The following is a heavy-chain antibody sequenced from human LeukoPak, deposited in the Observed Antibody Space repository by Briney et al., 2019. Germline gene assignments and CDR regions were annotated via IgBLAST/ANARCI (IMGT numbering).Heavy chain of an antibody. V-gene: IGHV1-2*06. CDR1: GYTFTDYY. D-gene: IGHD6-19*01. Sequence: GASVKVSCKASGYTFTDYYMHWVRQAPGQGLEWMGRINPNSGGTNYAQKFQGRVTMTRDTSISTAYMELSRLRSDDTAVYYCASRVSSGGENWFDPWGQGTLVTVSS. J-gene: IGHJ5*02. CDR2: INPNSGGT. CDR3: ASRVSSGGENWFDP.